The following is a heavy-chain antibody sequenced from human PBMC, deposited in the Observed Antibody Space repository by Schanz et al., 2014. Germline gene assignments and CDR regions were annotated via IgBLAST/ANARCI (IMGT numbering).Heavy chain of an antibody. CDR2: ISGSGVIT. CDR1: GFTFSTYA. D-gene: IGHD2-21*01. CDR3: ARDEGRDGYNLAFDV. Sequence: EVQLVESGGGLVQPGGSLRLSCATSGFTFSTYAMSWVRQAPGKGLEWVSGISGSGVITYYEDSVKGRFFISRDSSKNTLFLQMNSLRADDTAIYFCARDEGRDGYNLAFDVWGQGTLVTVSS. J-gene: IGHJ3*01. V-gene: IGHV3-23*04.